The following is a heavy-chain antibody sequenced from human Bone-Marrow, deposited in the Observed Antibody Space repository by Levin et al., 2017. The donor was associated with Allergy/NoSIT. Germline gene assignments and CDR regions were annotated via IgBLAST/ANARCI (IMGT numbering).Heavy chain of an antibody. Sequence: SCAASGFTFNNAWVTWVRQAPGKGLEWVGRIKTKTDGGTTDYAAPVKGRFTISRDDSKNTLYLQMNSLKTEDTAVYYCATVKEGTNYAFEIWGQGTMVSVSS. V-gene: IGHV3-15*01. D-gene: IGHD5-24*01. CDR1: GFTFNNAW. CDR2: IKTKTDGGTT. J-gene: IGHJ3*02. CDR3: ATVKEGTNYAFEI.